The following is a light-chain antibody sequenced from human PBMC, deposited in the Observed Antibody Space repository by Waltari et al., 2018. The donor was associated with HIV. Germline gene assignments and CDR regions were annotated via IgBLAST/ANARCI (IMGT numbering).Light chain of an antibody. V-gene: IGLV2-23*02. CDR1: SRDVGGYSY. Sequence: QSALPQPASVSGSPGQSITISCTGTSRDVGGYSYVSWYQQHPGKAPKLMIYDVSKRPSGVSNRFSGSKSGNTASLTISGLQAEDEADYYCCSYAGSSTYVFGTGTKVTVL. CDR3: CSYAGSSTYV. CDR2: DVS. J-gene: IGLJ1*01.